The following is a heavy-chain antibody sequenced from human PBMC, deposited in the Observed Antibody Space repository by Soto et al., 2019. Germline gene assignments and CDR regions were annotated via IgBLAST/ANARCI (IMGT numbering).Heavy chain of an antibody. J-gene: IGHJ4*02. CDR1: GFTFSSYA. V-gene: IGHV3-23*01. CDR3: AKDWSPYYYDSSGSY. D-gene: IGHD3-22*01. Sequence: GGSLRLSCAASGFTFSSYAMSWVRQAPGKGLEWVSAISGSGGSTYYADSVKGRFTISRDNSKNTLYLQMNSLRAEDTAVYYCAKDWSPYYYDSSGSYWGQGTLVTAPQ. CDR2: ISGSGGST.